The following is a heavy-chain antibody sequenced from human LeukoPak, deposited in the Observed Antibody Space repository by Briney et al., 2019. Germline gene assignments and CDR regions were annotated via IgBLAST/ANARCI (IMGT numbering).Heavy chain of an antibody. J-gene: IGHJ4*02. CDR1: GFTFSSYA. CDR3: AQGSGQFYEY. D-gene: IGHD2-15*01. CDR2: IKSKTAGGTT. V-gene: IGHV3-15*01. Sequence: PGGSLRLSCAASGFTFSSYAMSWVRQAPGKGLEWVGRIKSKTAGGTTDFAAPVRGRFTISRDDSKNTLYLQMNSLTSEDTAMYYCAQGSGQFYEYWGQGTLVTVSS.